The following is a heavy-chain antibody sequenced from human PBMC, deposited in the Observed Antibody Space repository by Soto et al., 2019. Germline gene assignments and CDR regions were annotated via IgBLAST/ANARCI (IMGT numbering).Heavy chain of an antibody. V-gene: IGHV1-2*02. CDR1: GYTFTGYY. D-gene: IGHD3-16*02. CDR2: INPNSGGT. J-gene: IGHJ4*02. CDR3: ARDGVLGSELSPSDY. Sequence: ASVKVSCKASGYTFTGYYMHWVRQAPGQGLEWMGWINPNSGGTNYAQKFQGRVTMTRDTSISTAYMELSRLRSDDTAVYYCARDGVLGSELSPSDYWGQGTRGTVSA.